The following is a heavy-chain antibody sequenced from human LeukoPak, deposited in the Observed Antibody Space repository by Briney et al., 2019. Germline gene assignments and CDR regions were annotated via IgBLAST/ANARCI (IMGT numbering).Heavy chain of an antibody. CDR2: ISGSGGST. V-gene: IGHV3-23*01. CDR3: AKGRWFGEPEYAFDI. Sequence: GGSLRLSCAASGFTISSNYMGWVRQAPGKGLEWVSAISGSGGSTYYADSVKGRFTISRDNSKNTLYLQMNSLRAEDTAVYYCAKGRWFGEPEYAFDIWGQGTMVTVSS. D-gene: IGHD3-10*01. CDR1: GFTISSNY. J-gene: IGHJ3*02.